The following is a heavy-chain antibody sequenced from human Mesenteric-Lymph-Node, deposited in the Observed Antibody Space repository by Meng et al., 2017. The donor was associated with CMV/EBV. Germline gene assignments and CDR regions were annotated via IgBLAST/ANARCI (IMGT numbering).Heavy chain of an antibody. D-gene: IGHD3-10*01. Sequence: ASGFSFSNHPMHWVRQATGKGLEWVAVISDNGSYNNYVGSVKGRFTISRDNSKNTLYLQMYSLRPDDTAIYYCTREPSRGDRGFFDNWGQGTLVTVSS. CDR1: GFSFSNHP. V-gene: IGHV3-30*04. J-gene: IGHJ4*02. CDR3: TREPSRGDRGFFDN. CDR2: ISDNGSYN.